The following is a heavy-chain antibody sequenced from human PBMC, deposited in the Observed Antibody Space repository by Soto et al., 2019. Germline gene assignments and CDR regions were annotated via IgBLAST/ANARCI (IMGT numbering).Heavy chain of an antibody. CDR2: TSYDGRNK. D-gene: IGHD2-15*01. CDR3: VKGYCSGGSCTQLFDV. CDR1: GFSFSTFP. V-gene: IGHV3-30*04. Sequence: QVQLVESGGGVVQPGNSLRLSCAASGFSFSTFPMHWVRQTPGKGLEWVTVTSYDGRNKLYADAVKGRFTISRDNSKNILYLQMNSLRVEDTAVYYCVKGYCSGGSCTQLFDVWGQGTLVTVSS. J-gene: IGHJ4*02.